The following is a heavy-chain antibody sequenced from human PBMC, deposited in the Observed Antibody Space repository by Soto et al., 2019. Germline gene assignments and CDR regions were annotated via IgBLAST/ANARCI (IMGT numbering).Heavy chain of an antibody. Sequence: EVQLVESGGGLVKPGGSLRLSCAASGFTFSSYSMNWVCQAPGKGLEWVSSISSGSDYIFYADSVKGRFTISRDNAKNSLSLQMYSLTAEDTAVYYCARSPVGDAFNVWGQGTVVTVSS. CDR1: GFTFSSYS. CDR2: ISSGSDYI. CDR3: ARSPVGDAFNV. J-gene: IGHJ3*01. V-gene: IGHV3-21*01.